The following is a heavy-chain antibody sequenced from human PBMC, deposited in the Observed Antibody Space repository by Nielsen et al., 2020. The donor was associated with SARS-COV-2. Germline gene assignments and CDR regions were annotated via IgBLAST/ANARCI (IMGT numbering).Heavy chain of an antibody. CDR2: SYPGDSDT. J-gene: IGHJ4*02. V-gene: IGHV5-51*01. CDR1: GYNFASYW. CDR3: ARRGSSWTDFDS. D-gene: IGHD2-15*01. Sequence: GGSLRLSCKGSGYNFASYWIAWVRQSPGSALEWMGISYPGDSDTRYSPSFQGQVTISADKSISTAYLQWGSLKASDTAMYYCARRGSSWTDFDSWGQGTLVTVSS.